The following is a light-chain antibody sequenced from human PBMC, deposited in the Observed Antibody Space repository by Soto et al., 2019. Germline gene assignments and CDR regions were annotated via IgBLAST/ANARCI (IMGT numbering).Light chain of an antibody. V-gene: IGLV2-23*02. CDR1: SSEGGTYNL. Sequence: QSALTQPASVAGSPGQSITISCTGTSSEGGTYNLVSWYQQLPDKAPKLIIHEVDKRPSGVSTRFSGSKSGNTAYLTISGLQPDDDADYHCYSYAGSSTYVFGTGTKVTVL. CDR2: EVD. CDR3: YSYAGSSTYV. J-gene: IGLJ1*01.